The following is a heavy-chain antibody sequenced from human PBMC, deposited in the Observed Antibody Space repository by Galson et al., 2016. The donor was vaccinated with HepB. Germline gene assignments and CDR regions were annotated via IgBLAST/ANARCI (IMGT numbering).Heavy chain of an antibody. CDR2: LSGSSDYR. CDR1: GFTFSDYY. CDR3: ARGRVIAALLDFDF. J-gene: IGHJ4*02. D-gene: IGHD2-21*01. Sequence: SLRLSCAASGFTFSDYYMSWIRQAPGKGLEWVSYLSGSSDYRNFADSVRGRFTVSRDNVKNSLYLPLSNLRAEDTAVYYCARGRVIAALLDFDFWGQGTLVTVSS. V-gene: IGHV3-11*06.